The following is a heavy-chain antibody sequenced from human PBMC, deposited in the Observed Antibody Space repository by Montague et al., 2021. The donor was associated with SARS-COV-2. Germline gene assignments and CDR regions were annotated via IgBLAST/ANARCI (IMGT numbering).Heavy chain of an antibody. CDR1: GGSTNTYY. J-gene: IGHJ5*02. CDR2: IHVSGIS. V-gene: IGHV4-4*07. D-gene: IGHD3-22*01. Sequence: SETLSLTCTVSGGSTNTYYWSWIRQPAGKGLEWIGRIHVSGISTYNPSLETRVTMSVDTSKNQFSLKLSSVTAADTAVYYCARGRFYYDSGELGSWGQGTLVTVSS. CDR3: ARGRFYYDSGELGS.